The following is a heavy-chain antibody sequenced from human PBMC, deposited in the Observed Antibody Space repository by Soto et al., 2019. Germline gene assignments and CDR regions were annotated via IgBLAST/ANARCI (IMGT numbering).Heavy chain of an antibody. D-gene: IGHD1-26*01. Sequence: QVQLVESGGGVVQPGRSLRLSCAASGFTFSSYGMHWVRQAPGKGLEWVAVIWYDGSNKYYEDSVKGRFTISRDNSKNTLYLQMNSLRAEDTAVYYCARDQYSGRGGGAFDIWGQGTMVSVSS. CDR3: ARDQYSGRGGGAFDI. CDR2: IWYDGSNK. J-gene: IGHJ3*02. V-gene: IGHV3-33*01. CDR1: GFTFSSYG.